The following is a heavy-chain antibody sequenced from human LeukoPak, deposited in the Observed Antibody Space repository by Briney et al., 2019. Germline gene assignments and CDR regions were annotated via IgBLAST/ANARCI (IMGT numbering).Heavy chain of an antibody. CDR2: IYYSGST. Sequence: SETLSLTCTVSGGSISSSSYYWGWIRQPPGKGLEWIGNIYYSGSTYYNPSLKSRVTISVDTSKNQFSLKLSSVTAADTAVYYCASLVRSSFDYWGQGTLVTVSS. CDR1: GGSISSSSYY. V-gene: IGHV4-39*01. CDR3: ASLVRSSFDY. D-gene: IGHD3-10*01. J-gene: IGHJ4*02.